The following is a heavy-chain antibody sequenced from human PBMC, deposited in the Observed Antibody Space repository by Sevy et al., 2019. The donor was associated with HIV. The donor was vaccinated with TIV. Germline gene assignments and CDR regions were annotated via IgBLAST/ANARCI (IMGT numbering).Heavy chain of an antibody. V-gene: IGHV1-69*13. CDR1: GGTFSSYA. Sequence: ASVKVSCKASGGTFSSYAISWVRQAPGQGLEWMGGIIPIFGTANYAQKFQGRVTITAEESTSTAYMELSSLRSEDTAVYYCAGGEGSSSGPFYYYYYMDVWGKGTTVTVSS. CDR2: IIPIFGTA. J-gene: IGHJ6*03. D-gene: IGHD6-13*01. CDR3: AGGEGSSSGPFYYYYYMDV.